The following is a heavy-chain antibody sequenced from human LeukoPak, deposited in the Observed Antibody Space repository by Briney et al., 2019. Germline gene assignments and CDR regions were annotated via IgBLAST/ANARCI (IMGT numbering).Heavy chain of an antibody. V-gene: IGHV1-2*06. D-gene: IGHD1-1*01. Sequence: ASVKVSCKASGYTFSGYYMHWVRQAPGQGLEWMGRINPNSGGTNYSQKFQGRVTMTRDTSISTTYMGLRRVRFDDTAVYYCARGLENFDYWGQGTLVSVSS. J-gene: IGHJ4*02. CDR1: GYTFSGYY. CDR2: INPNSGGT. CDR3: ARGLENFDY.